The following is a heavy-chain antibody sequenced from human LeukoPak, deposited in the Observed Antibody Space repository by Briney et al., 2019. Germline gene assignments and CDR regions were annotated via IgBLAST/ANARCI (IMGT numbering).Heavy chain of an antibody. Sequence: SQTLSLTCTVSGGSINSGGSYWSWIRQHPGKGLEWIGCIYYSWSSYYNPSLKSRITLSLDTSKNQFSLKLSSVTAADTAVYYCARDNGDYRSIYYYMDVWGKGTTVTVSS. CDR2: IYYSWSS. D-gene: IGHD4-11*01. V-gene: IGHV4-31*03. CDR3: ARDNGDYRSIYYYMDV. CDR1: GGSINSGGSY. J-gene: IGHJ6*03.